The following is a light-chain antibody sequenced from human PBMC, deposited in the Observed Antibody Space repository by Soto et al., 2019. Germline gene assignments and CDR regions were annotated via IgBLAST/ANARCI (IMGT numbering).Light chain of an antibody. Sequence: QSALTQPASVSGSPGQSITISCTGTSSDVGGYNYVSWYQQHPGKAPKLMIYEVSNRPSGVSNRFSGSKSGNTASLTISGLQAEDEAHYYCSSFTTSSTLEIGGGTKLTVL. J-gene: IGLJ2*01. CDR1: SSDVGGYNY. CDR2: EVS. CDR3: SSFTTSSTLE. V-gene: IGLV2-14*01.